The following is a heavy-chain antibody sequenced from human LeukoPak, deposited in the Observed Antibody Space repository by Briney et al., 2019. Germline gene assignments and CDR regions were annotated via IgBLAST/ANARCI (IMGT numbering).Heavy chain of an antibody. CDR2: IYSGGST. J-gene: IGHJ6*02. V-gene: IGHV3-66*01. D-gene: IGHD3/OR15-3a*01. CDR1: GLTVSDTY. Sequence: PGGSLRLSCAASGLTVSDTYMSWVRQAPGKGLEWVSVIYSGGSTYYGDSVKGRFTISRDNSKNTLYLQMNSLRAEDTAVYYCARILEGYYYFGLDVWGQGTTVIVSS. CDR3: ARILEGYYYFGLDV.